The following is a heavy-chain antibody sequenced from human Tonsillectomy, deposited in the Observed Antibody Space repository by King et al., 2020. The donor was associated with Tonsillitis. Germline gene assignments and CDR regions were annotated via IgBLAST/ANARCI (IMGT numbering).Heavy chain of an antibody. D-gene: IGHD5-12*01. CDR1: GFTFTSYG. CDR3: ASSGYDFGNFYYGLDV. J-gene: IGHJ6*02. Sequence: VQLVESGGGVVQPGRSLRLSCAASGFTFTSYGMHWVRQAPGKGLEWVAVISYDGSNKYYADSVRGRFTISRDNSKNTLYLQMSSLRAEDTAVYYCASSGYDFGNFYYGLDVWGQGTTVTVSS. V-gene: IGHV3-30*03. CDR2: ISYDGSNK.